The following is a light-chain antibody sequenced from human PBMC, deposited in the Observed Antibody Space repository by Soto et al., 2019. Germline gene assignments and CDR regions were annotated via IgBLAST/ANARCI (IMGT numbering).Light chain of an antibody. CDR2: KAS. V-gene: IGKV1-5*03. J-gene: IGKJ4*01. Sequence: DIQMTQSPSTLSASVGDRVTITCRASQRISSWLAWYQQKPGKAPKLLIYKASSLESGVPSRFSGSGSGTEFTLTISSLQPDDFATYYCQQYHSYPLTVGGGTKVEIK. CDR1: QRISSW. CDR3: QQYHSYPLT.